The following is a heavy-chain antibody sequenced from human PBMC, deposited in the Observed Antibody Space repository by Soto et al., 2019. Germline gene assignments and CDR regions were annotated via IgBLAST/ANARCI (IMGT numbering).Heavy chain of an antibody. V-gene: IGHV6-1*01. CDR3: SRGSPYDFWSGYYTPEFGY. CDR2: TYYRSKWYN. Sequence: QVQLQQSGPGLVKPSQTLSLTCAISGDSVSSNSAAWNWIRQSPSRGLEWLGRTYYRSKWYNDYAVFLKSRITIHPEPSKNQFSLELNSVTPEGKGVYYFSRGSPYDFWSGYYTPEFGYLGQGTLVTVSS. CDR1: GDSVSSNSAA. D-gene: IGHD3-3*01. J-gene: IGHJ4*02.